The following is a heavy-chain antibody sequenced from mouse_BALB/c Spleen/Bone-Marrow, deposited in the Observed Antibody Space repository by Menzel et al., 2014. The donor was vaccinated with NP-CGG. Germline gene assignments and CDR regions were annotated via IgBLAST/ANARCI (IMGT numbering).Heavy chain of an antibody. CDR2: IDPANGNT. CDR3: ARYRLGTYFDY. D-gene: IGHD2-14*01. J-gene: IGHJ2*01. CDR1: GFNIKDTY. V-gene: IGHV14-3*02. Sequence: SCTASGFNIKDTYMHWVKQRPEQGLEWIGRIDPANGNTKYDPKFQGKATITADTSSNTAYLQLSSLTSEDTAVYYCARYRLGTYFDYWGQGTTLTVSS.